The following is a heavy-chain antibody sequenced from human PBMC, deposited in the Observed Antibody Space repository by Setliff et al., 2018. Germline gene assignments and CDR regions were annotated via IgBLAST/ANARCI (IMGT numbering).Heavy chain of an antibody. D-gene: IGHD1-26*01. V-gene: IGHV1-18*01. CDR1: GYTSYTYG. CDR3: ARGSIVGPTRGDFDF. J-gene: IGHJ4*02. CDR2: INVYTGNT. Sequence: ASVKVSCKASGYTSYTYGIIWVRQAPGQGLELMGWINVYTGNTNYAQKFQGRVTMTVDTSTNTAFMDLRSLTSDDTAVYYCARGSIVGPTRGDFDFWGLGTLVTVSS.